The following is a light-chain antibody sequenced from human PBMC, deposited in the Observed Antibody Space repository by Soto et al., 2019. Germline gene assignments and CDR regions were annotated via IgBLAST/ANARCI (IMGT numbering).Light chain of an antibody. CDR2: DVF. J-gene: IGLJ2*01. CDR1: SNDVGVYTF. V-gene: IGLV2-11*01. Sequence: SALTQPRSVSGFPGQSVTISCAGISNDVGVYTFVSWYQHHPDKAPKLIIYDVFHRPSGVPDRFSGSRSGNTASLTVSGVQAEDEADYYCCSYASNFAIFGGGTKLTVL. CDR3: CSYASNFAI.